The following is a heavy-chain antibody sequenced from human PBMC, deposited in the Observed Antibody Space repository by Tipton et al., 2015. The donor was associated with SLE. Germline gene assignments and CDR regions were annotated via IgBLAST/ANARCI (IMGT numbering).Heavy chain of an antibody. CDR1: GFHFEDYD. CDR2: INWNGGST. J-gene: IGHJ4*02. CDR3: ARVLDVLDY. D-gene: IGHD1-1*01. Sequence: GSLRLSCATSGFHFEDYDMTWVRQAPGKGLEWVSGINWNGGSTGYADSVKGRFTISRDNAKNSLYLQMNSLRAEDTALYYCARVLDVLDYWGQGTLVTVSS. V-gene: IGHV3-20*04.